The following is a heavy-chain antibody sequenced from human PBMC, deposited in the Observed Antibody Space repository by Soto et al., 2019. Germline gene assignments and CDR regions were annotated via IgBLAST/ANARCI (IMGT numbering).Heavy chain of an antibody. Sequence: QVQLVESGGGVVQPGTSLRLSCAPSGFTFSSSGMHWVRQAPGKGLEWVAIISYDGSNKYYADSVEGRFTISRDNSKNRLFLQMNSLRPEDTAVYYCAKDNPTIACWGQGTLVTVSS. CDR3: AKDNPTIAC. J-gene: IGHJ4*02. V-gene: IGHV3-30*18. CDR1: GFTFSSSG. CDR2: ISYDGSNK. D-gene: IGHD1-1*01.